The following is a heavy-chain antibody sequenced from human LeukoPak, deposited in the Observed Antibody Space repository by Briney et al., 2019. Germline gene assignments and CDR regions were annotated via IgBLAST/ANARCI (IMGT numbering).Heavy chain of an antibody. CDR1: GFTFSSYA. Sequence: GGSLRLSCAASGFTFSSYAMSWVRQAPGKGLEWVAFIRYDGSNKYYADSVKGRFTISRDNSKNTLYLHVNSLRPEDTAVYYCARSIAAAGTIDYWGQGTLVTVSS. CDR2: IRYDGSNK. CDR3: ARSIAAAGTIDY. V-gene: IGHV3-30*02. D-gene: IGHD6-13*01. J-gene: IGHJ4*02.